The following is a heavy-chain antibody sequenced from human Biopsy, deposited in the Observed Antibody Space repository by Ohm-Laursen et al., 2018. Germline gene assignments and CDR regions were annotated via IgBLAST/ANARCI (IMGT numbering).Heavy chain of an antibody. CDR2: IIPFFGTP. J-gene: IGHJ6*02. CDR3: ARGRRLPAAISSYYYAMDV. V-gene: IGHV1-69*06. D-gene: IGHD2-2*01. Sequence: SVKVFCKASGGSFSSYAISWVRQASGQGLEWMGGIIPFFGTPNYAQMFQGRVTITADTSTSTAYMELSSLRSDDTAVYYCARGRRLPAAISSYYYAMDVWGQGTTVTVSS. CDR1: GGSFSSYA.